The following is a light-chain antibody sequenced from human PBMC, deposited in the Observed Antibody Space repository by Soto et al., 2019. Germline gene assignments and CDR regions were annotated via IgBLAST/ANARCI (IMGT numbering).Light chain of an antibody. CDR1: QSIGRY. J-gene: IGKJ5*01. V-gene: IGKV1-39*01. Sequence: DIQMTQSPSSLSASVGDRVIITWRASQSIGRYVNWYQQRPGAAPKLLIDSASTLQTGVPSRFSGTGSGTDFTLSISSLQPTDFATYFCQQGYSAPFTFGQGTRLEIK. CDR2: SAS. CDR3: QQGYSAPFT.